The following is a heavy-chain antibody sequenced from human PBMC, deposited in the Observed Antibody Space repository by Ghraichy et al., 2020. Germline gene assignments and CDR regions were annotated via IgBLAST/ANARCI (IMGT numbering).Heavy chain of an antibody. CDR3: ARDRYGDYAEWWAFDI. Sequence: SETLSLTCTVSGGSISSGSYYWSWIRQPAGKGLEWIGRIYTSGSTNYNPSLKSRVTISVDTSKNQFSLKLSSVTAADTAVYYCARDRYGDYAEWWAFDIWGQGTKVTDSS. CDR2: IYTSGST. J-gene: IGHJ3*02. D-gene: IGHD4-17*01. V-gene: IGHV4-61*02. CDR1: GGSISSGSYY.